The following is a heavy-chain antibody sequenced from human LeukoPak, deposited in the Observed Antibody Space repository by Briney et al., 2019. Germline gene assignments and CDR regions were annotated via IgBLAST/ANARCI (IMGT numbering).Heavy chain of an antibody. V-gene: IGHV3-30-3*01. CDR1: GFTFSSYA. Sequence: GGSLRLSCAASGFTFSSYAMHWVRQAPGKGLEWVAVISYDGSNKYYADSVKGRFTISRDNSKNTLYLQMNSLRAEDTAVCYCARAVVPAADYDAFDIWGQGTMVTVSS. D-gene: IGHD2-2*01. J-gene: IGHJ3*02. CDR2: ISYDGSNK. CDR3: ARAVVPAADYDAFDI.